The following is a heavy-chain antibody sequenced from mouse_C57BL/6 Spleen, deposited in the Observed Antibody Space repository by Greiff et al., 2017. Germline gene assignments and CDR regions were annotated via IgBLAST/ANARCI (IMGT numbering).Heavy chain of an antibody. Sequence: EVKLQESVAELVRPGASVKLSCTASGFNIKNTYMHWVKQRPEQGLEWIGRIDPANGNTKYAPKFQGKATITADTSSNTAYLQLSSLTSEDTAIYYCARSHPDGYSPYFDYWGQGTTLTVSS. CDR2: IDPANGNT. CDR3: ARSHPDGYSPYFDY. CDR1: GFNIKNTY. D-gene: IGHD2-3*01. J-gene: IGHJ2*01. V-gene: IGHV14-3*01.